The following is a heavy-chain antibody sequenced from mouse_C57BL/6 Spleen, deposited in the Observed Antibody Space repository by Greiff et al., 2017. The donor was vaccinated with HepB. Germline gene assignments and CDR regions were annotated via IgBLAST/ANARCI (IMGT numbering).Heavy chain of an antibody. D-gene: IGHD1-1*02. V-gene: IGHV3-6*01. CDR3: ARCGNYAMDY. Sequence: ESGPGLVKPSQSLSLTCSVTGYSITSGYYWNWIRQFPGNKLEWMGYISYDGSNNYNPSLKNRISITRDTSKNQFFLKLNSVTTEDTATYYCARCGNYAMDYWGQGTSVTVSS. CDR1: GYSITSGYY. J-gene: IGHJ4*01. CDR2: ISYDGSN.